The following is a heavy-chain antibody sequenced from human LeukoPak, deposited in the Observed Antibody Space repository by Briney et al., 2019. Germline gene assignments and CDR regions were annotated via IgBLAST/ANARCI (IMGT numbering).Heavy chain of an antibody. CDR2: INSDGSST. CDR1: GFTFSSYW. Sequence: GGPLRLSCAASGFTFSSYWMHWVRQAPGKGLVWVSRINSDGSSTSYADSVKGRFTISRDNAKNTLYLQMNSLRAEDTAVYYCARGPYGDHNFDYWGQGTLVTVSS. D-gene: IGHD4-17*01. J-gene: IGHJ4*02. CDR3: ARGPYGDHNFDY. V-gene: IGHV3-74*01.